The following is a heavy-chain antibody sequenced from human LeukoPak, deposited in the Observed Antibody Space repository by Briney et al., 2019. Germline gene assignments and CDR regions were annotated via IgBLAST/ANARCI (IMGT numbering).Heavy chain of an antibody. CDR1: GFTFSSYE. V-gene: IGHV3-23*01. Sequence: PGGSLRLSCAASGFTFSSYEMNWVRQAPGKGLEWVSAISGSGGSTYYADSVKGRFTISRDNSKNTLYLQMNSLRAEDTAVYYCAKDPDIVVVPAANGFDPWGQGTLATVSS. D-gene: IGHD2-2*01. J-gene: IGHJ5*02. CDR2: ISGSGGST. CDR3: AKDPDIVVVPAANGFDP.